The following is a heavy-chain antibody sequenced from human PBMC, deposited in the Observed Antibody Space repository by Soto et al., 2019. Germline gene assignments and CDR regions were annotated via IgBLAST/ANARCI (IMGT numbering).Heavy chain of an antibody. CDR2: INHSGST. Sequence: SETLSLTCAVYGGSFSGYYWSWIRQPPGKGLEWIGEINHSGSTNYNPSLKSRVTISVDTSKNQFSLKLSSVTAADTAVYYCARVKEYDFWSGYYDAFDIWGQGTMVTVSS. CDR3: ARVKEYDFWSGYYDAFDI. V-gene: IGHV4-34*01. D-gene: IGHD3-3*01. CDR1: GGSFSGYY. J-gene: IGHJ3*02.